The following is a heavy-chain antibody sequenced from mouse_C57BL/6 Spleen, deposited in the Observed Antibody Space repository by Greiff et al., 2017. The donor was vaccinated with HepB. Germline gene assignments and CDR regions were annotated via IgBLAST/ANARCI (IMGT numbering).Heavy chain of an antibody. CDR1: GFNIKDDY. CDR3: TTITTVVPY. CDR2: IDPENGDT. J-gene: IGHJ2*01. Sequence: EVQLQESGAELVRPGASVKLSCTASGFNIKDDYMHWVKQRPEQGLEWIGWIDPENGDTEYASKFQGKATITADTSSNTAYLQLSSLTSEDTAVYYCTTITTVVPYWGQSTTLTVSS. V-gene: IGHV14-4*01. D-gene: IGHD1-1*01.